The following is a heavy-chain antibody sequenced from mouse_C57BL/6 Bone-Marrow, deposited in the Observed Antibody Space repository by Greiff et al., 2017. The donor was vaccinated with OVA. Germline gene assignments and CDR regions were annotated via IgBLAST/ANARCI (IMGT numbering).Heavy chain of an antibody. CDR1: GYTFTSYW. Sequence: QVQLQQSGAELVRPGSSVKLSCKASGYTFTSYWMDWVKQRPGQGLEWIGNIYPSDSETHYNQKFKDKATLTVDKSSSTAYMQLSSLTSEDSAVYYCARYSNYGAMDYWGQGTSVTVSS. CDR3: ARYSNYGAMDY. J-gene: IGHJ4*01. CDR2: IYPSDSET. V-gene: IGHV1-61*01. D-gene: IGHD2-5*01.